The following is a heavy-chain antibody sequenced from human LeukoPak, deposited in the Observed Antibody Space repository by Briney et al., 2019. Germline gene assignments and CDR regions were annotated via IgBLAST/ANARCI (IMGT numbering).Heavy chain of an antibody. V-gene: IGHV4-31*03. D-gene: IGHD3-10*01. CDR3: ARDSDVTYYDY. Sequence: KTSETLSLTCSVSGASISGGGYYWSWIRQHPGKGLEWIGYIYYSGTTYYNPSLQSRVTISEDMSMNQFYLKLTSVTAADTAVYYCARDSDVTYYDYWGQGTLVTVSS. CDR2: IYYSGTT. CDR1: GASISGGGYY. J-gene: IGHJ4*02.